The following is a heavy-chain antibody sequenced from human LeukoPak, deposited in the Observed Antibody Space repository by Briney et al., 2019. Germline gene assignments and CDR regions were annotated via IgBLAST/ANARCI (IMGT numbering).Heavy chain of an antibody. V-gene: IGHV3-21*01. CDR1: GFTFSSYS. Sequence: GGSLRLSCAASGFTFSSYSMNWVRQAPGKGLEWVSSISSSSSYIYYADSVKGRFTISRDNAKNSLYLQMNSLRAEDTAVYYCARDSSGSYFFDYWGQGTLVTVSS. J-gene: IGHJ4*02. CDR3: ARDSSGSYFFDY. D-gene: IGHD1-26*01. CDR2: ISSSSSYI.